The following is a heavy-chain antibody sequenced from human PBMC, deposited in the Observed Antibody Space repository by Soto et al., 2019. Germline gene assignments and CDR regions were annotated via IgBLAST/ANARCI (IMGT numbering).Heavy chain of an antibody. CDR2: ISSSGSTI. CDR3: ARGDYYDTSGPFLDVFDI. V-gene: IGHV3-48*04. J-gene: IGHJ3*02. D-gene: IGHD3-22*01. Sequence: GGSLRLSCAASGFTFSSYSMHWVRQAPGKGLEWVSYISSSGSTIYYADSVKGRFTISRDNAKNSLYLQMNSLRVDDTAVYYCARGDYYDTSGPFLDVFDIWGHGTMVTVSS. CDR1: GFTFSSYS.